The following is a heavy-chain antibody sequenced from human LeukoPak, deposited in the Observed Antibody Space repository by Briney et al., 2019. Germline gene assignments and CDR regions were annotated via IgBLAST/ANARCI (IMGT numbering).Heavy chain of an antibody. CDR3: AREDWQLDYYYYMDV. CDR2: ICYSGST. V-gene: IGHV4-59*12. CDR1: GGSISSYY. Sequence: SETLSLTCTVSGGSISSYYWSWIRQPPGKGLEWIGYICYSGSTNYNPSLKSRVTISVDTSKNQFSLKLSSVTAADTAVYYCAREDWQLDYYYYMDVWGKGTTVTVSS. J-gene: IGHJ6*03. D-gene: IGHD6-6*01.